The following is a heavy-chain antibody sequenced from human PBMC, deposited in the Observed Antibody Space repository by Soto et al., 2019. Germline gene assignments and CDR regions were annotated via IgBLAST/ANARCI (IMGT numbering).Heavy chain of an antibody. D-gene: IGHD2-2*01. CDR3: AKDSEYFVIVPTAYSDY. V-gene: IGHV3-23*01. CDR2: IIGSGGST. Sequence: GGSLRLSCAASGFTFSSYAMSWVRQAPGKGLEWVSAIIGSGGSTYYAESVKGRFTISRDNSKNTLYLQMNSLRAEDTAVYYCAKDSEYFVIVPTAYSDYWGQGTQVTVSS. J-gene: IGHJ4*02. CDR1: GFTFSSYA.